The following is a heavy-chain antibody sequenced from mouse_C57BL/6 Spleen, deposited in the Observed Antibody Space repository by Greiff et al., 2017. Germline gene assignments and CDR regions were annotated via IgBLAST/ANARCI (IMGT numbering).Heavy chain of an antibody. J-gene: IGHJ1*03. V-gene: IGHV1-82*01. CDR1: GYAFSSSW. D-gene: IGHD1-1*01. CDR2: IYPGDGDT. Sequence: QVHVKQSGPELVKPGASVKISCKASGYAFSSSWMNWVKQRPGKGLEWIGRIYPGDGDTNYNGKFKGKATLTADKSSSTAYMQLSSLTSEDSAVYFCARRGSSYEYFDVWGTGTTVTVSS. CDR3: ARRGSSYEYFDV.